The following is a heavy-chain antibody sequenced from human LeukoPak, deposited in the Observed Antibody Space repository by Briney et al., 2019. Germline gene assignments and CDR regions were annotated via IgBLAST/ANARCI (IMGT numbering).Heavy chain of an antibody. CDR3: ARPKSLRYYGMDV. CDR2: ISSSGSTI. CDR1: GFTFSSYA. J-gene: IGHJ6*02. Sequence: PGGSLRLSCAASGFTFSSYAMHWVRQAPGKGLEWVSYISSSGSTIYYADSVKGRFTISRDNAKNSLYLQMNSLRAEDTAVYYCARPKSLRYYGMDVWGQGTTVTVSS. V-gene: IGHV3-48*04.